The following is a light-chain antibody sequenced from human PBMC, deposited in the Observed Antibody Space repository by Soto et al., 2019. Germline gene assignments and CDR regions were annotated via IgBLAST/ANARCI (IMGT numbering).Light chain of an antibody. CDR2: EDN. CDR1: SSDVGSYNL. CDR3: CSYAPISTVV. V-gene: IGLV2-23*01. Sequence: QSALTQPASVSGSPGQSITISCTGTSSDVGSYNLVSWYQQHPGKAPKLMIYEDNKRPSGVSNRFSGSKSGNTASLTISGLQAEDEAHYYCCSYAPISTVVFGGGTMVTVL. J-gene: IGLJ3*02.